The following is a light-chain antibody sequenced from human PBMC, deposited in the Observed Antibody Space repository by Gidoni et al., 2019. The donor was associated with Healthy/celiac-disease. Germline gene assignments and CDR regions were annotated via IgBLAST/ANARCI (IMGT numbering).Light chain of an antibody. V-gene: IGKV3-20*01. CDR2: GAS. J-gene: IGKJ2*01. CDR1: KRVSSSY. Sequence: EIVLTQSPGTLSLSPGERATIPCRASKRVSSSYLAWYQQKPGQAPRLLIHGASSRATGITDRFSGSGSGTDFTLTISRLEPEDFAVDYCQQYGSSPPYTFGQGTKLEIK. CDR3: QQYGSSPPYT.